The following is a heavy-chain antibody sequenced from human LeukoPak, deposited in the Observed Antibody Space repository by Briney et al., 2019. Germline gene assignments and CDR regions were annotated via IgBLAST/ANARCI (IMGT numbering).Heavy chain of an antibody. CDR2: IYHSGST. CDR3: ARVYAGCGGDCYPSDYYYGMDV. D-gene: IGHD2-21*02. CDR1: GGSIGSSRYY. V-gene: IGHV4-39*07. J-gene: IGHJ6*02. Sequence: SETLSLTCTVSGGSIGSSRYYWGWIRQPPGKGLEWIGSIYHSGSTNYNPSLKSRVTISVDKSKNQFSLKLSSVTAADTAVYYCARVYAGCGGDCYPSDYYYGMDVWGQGTTVTVSS.